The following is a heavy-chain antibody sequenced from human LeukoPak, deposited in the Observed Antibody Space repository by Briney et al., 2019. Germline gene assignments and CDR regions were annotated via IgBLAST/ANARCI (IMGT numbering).Heavy chain of an antibody. Sequence: GGSLRLSCAASGFTVSSNFMSWVRQAPGKGLEWVSVIYSGGSTYYADSVKGRFTISRDNPKNTLYLQMNSLRVEDTAVYYCALGLVTDYWGQGILVTVSS. V-gene: IGHV3-66*01. D-gene: IGHD3-9*01. CDR1: GFTVSSNF. J-gene: IGHJ4*02. CDR2: IYSGGST. CDR3: ALGLVTDY.